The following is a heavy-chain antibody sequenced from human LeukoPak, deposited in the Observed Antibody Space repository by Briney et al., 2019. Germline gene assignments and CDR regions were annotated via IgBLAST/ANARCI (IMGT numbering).Heavy chain of an antibody. D-gene: IGHD6-13*01. V-gene: IGHV4-39*07. Sequence: SETLSLTCAVSGASISGSGYYWGWIRQPPGKGLEWIGEINHSGSTNYNPSLKSRVTISVDTSKNQFSLKLSSVTAADTAVYYCARRRRSSWYAEYFQHWGQGTLVTVSS. J-gene: IGHJ1*01. CDR1: GASISGSGYY. CDR2: INHSGST. CDR3: ARRRRSSWYAEYFQH.